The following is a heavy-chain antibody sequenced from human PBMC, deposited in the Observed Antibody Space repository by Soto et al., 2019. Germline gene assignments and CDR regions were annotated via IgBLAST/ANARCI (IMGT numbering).Heavy chain of an antibody. D-gene: IGHD3-22*01. V-gene: IGHV1-69*13. CDR2: IIPIFGTA. Sequence: GASVKVSCKASGCTFSSYAISWVRQAPGQGLEWMGGIIPIFGTANYAQKFQGRVTITADESTSTAYMELSSLRSEDTAVYYCARGSGYYPYPLTYNWFAPWGQGTLVTVSS. J-gene: IGHJ5*02. CDR1: GCTFSSYA. CDR3: ARGSGYYPYPLTYNWFAP.